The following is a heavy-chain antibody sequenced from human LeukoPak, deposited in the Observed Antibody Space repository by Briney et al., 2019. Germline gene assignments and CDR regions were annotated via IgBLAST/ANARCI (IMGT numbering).Heavy chain of an antibody. J-gene: IGHJ6*02. V-gene: IGHV5-51*01. Sequence: GESLKISCKGSGYSFTSYWSGWVRQMPGKGLEWMGIIYPGDSDTRYSPSFQGQVTISADKSISTAYLQWSSLKASDTAMYYCARADFDYYYGMDVWGQGTTVTVSS. CDR1: GYSFTSYW. CDR2: IYPGDSDT. CDR3: ARADFDYYYGMDV. D-gene: IGHD3-3*01.